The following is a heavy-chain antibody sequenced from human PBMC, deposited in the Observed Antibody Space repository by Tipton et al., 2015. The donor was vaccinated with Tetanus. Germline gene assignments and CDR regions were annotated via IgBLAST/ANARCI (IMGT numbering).Heavy chain of an antibody. CDR2: SWYDGTDQ. CDR1: GFIFSSYG. D-gene: IGHD2-15*01. Sequence: SLRLSCAASGFIFSSYGIHWVRQAPGKGLEWVAVSWYDGTDQYYADSVKGRFTISRDNSKNTLYLEMNSLRAGDTALYYWAGEADCGGGSCFSGGFDNWGQGTQVTVSS. V-gene: IGHV3-33*01. J-gene: IGHJ4*02. CDR3: AGEADCGGGSCFSGGFDN.